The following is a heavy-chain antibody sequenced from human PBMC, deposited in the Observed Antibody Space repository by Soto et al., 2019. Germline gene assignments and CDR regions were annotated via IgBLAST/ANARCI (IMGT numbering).Heavy chain of an antibody. J-gene: IGHJ4*02. CDR2: INAGNGNT. CDR1: GYTFTSYA. CDR3: ARDAARHILDY. Sequence: QVQLVQSGAEVKKPGASVKVSCKASGYTFTSYAMHWVRQAPGQRLEWMGWINAGNGNTKYAQKFQGRVTITRDTSASTADMELSSLRSEDTAVYYCARDAARHILDYWGQGTLVTVSS. V-gene: IGHV1-3*01. D-gene: IGHD6-6*01.